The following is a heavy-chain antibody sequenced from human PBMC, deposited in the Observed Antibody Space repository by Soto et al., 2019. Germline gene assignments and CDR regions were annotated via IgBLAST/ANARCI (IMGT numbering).Heavy chain of an antibody. J-gene: IGHJ4*02. CDR1: GFTFSSYS. CDR3: ARTQEYSGSFADY. D-gene: IGHD1-26*01. V-gene: IGHV3-21*01. CDR2: ISSSSSYI. Sequence: GGSLRLSCAASGFTFSSYSMNWVRQAPRKGLEWVSSISSSSSYIYYADSVKGRFTISRDNAKNSLYLQMNSLRAEDTAVYYCARTQEYSGSFADYWGQGTLVTVSS.